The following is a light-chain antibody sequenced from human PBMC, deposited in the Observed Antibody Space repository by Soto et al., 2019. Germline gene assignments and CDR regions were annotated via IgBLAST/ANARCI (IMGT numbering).Light chain of an antibody. V-gene: IGKV3-20*01. Sequence: DIVLTQSPGTLSLSPGERATLSCRASQSVSSSYLAWYQQKPGQAPRLVIYGASSRATGIPDRFSGSGSGTDFTLTISRLETEDFAVYYCQQYGSSRTWTFGQGTKVDIK. CDR3: QQYGSSRTWT. CDR2: GAS. J-gene: IGKJ1*01. CDR1: QSVSSSY.